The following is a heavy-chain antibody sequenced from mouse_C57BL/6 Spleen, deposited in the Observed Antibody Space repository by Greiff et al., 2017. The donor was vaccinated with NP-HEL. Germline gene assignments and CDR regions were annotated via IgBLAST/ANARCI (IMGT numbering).Heavy chain of an antibody. CDR2: ISSGSSTI. V-gene: IGHV5-17*01. J-gene: IGHJ2*01. D-gene: IGHD1-1*01. CDR3: ARGNYGSSYVDY. Sequence: EVKLMESGGGLVKPGGSLKLSCAASGFTFSDYGMHWVRQAPEKGLEWVAYISSGSSTIYYADTVKGRFTFTRDNAKNTLFLQKTRLRSEDTAMYYCARGNYGSSYVDYWGQGTTLTVSS. CDR1: GFTFSDYG.